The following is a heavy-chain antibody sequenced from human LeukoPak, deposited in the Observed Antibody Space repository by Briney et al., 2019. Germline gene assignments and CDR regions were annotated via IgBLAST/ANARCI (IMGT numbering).Heavy chain of an antibody. CDR2: IKQDGSEK. V-gene: IGHV3-7*01. CDR1: GFTFSSYW. D-gene: IGHD5-24*01. J-gene: IGHJ6*03. CDR3: ARGQLYYYYYMDV. Sequence: GGSLRLSXAASGFTFSSYWMSWVRQAPGKGLEWVANIKQDGSEKYYVDSVKGRFTISRDNAKNSLYLQMNSLRAEDTAVYYCARGQLYYYYYMDVWGKGTTVTVSS.